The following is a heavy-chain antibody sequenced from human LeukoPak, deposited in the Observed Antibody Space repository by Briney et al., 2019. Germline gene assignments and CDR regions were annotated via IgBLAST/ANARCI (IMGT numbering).Heavy chain of an antibody. CDR3: AREHEPMVVAATGFDY. CDR1: GFTFSSYS. V-gene: IGHV3-48*02. Sequence: PGGSLRLSCAASGFTFSSYSMNWVRQAPGKGLEWVSYISSSSSTIYYADSVKGRFIISRDNAKNSLYLQMNSLRDEDTAVYYCAREHEPMVVAATGFDYWGQGTLVTVSS. CDR2: ISSSSSTI. J-gene: IGHJ4*02. D-gene: IGHD2-15*01.